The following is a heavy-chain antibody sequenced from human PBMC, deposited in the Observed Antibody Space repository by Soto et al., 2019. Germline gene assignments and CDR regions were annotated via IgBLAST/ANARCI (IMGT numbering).Heavy chain of an antibody. CDR1: GFTFSSYG. CDR2: ISYDGSNK. V-gene: IGHV3-30*18. J-gene: IGHJ6*02. CDR3: AKPLAYYYYYGMDV. Sequence: GGSLRLSCAASGFTFSSYGMHWVRQAPGKGLEWVAVISYDGSNKYYADSVKGRFTISRDNSKNTLYLQMNSLRAEDTAVYYCAKPLAYYYYYGMDVWGQGTTVTVSS.